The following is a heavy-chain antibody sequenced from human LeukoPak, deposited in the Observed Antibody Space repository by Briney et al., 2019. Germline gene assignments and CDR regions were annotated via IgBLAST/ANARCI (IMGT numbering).Heavy chain of an antibody. Sequence: NASETLSLTCAVYGGSFSGYYWSWIRQPPGKGLEWIGEINHSGSTNYNPSLKSRVTISVDTSKNQFSLKLSSVTAADTAVYYCASDSLSYYDILTGYHRLRYWGQGTLVTVSS. D-gene: IGHD3-9*01. CDR1: GGSFSGYY. V-gene: IGHV4-34*01. CDR2: INHSGST. J-gene: IGHJ4*02. CDR3: ASDSLSYYDILTGYHRLRY.